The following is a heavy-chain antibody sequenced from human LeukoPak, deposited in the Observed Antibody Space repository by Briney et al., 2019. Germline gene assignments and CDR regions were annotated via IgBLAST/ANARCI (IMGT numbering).Heavy chain of an antibody. D-gene: IGHD6-19*01. Sequence: PSETLSLTCTVSGGPISSPNHFRGWVRQPPGKGLEWIGSVYYGGSTYSNPSLESRVTMSADTSKNQFSLTLSSVTAADTAVYYCARVVAGTKDFQHWGQGTLVTVSS. V-gene: IGHV4-39*01. J-gene: IGHJ1*01. CDR1: GGPISSPNHF. CDR2: VYYGGST. CDR3: ARVVAGTKDFQH.